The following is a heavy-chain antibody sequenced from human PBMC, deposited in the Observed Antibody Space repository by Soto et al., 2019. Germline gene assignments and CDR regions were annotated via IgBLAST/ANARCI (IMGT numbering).Heavy chain of an antibody. J-gene: IGHJ5*02. CDR3: ARSLVAACSSTSCYPNWFDP. V-gene: IGHV4-31*03. Sequence: QVQLQESGPGLVKPSQTLSLTCTVSGGSISSGGYYWSWIRQHPGKGLEWIGYIYYSGSTYYNPSLKSRVTISVDTSKNQFSLKLSSVTAADTAVYYCARSLVAACSSTSCYPNWFDPWGQGTLVTVSS. CDR2: IYYSGST. D-gene: IGHD2-2*01. CDR1: GGSISSGGYY.